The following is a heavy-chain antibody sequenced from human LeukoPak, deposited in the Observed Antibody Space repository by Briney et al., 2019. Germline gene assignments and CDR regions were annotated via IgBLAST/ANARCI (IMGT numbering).Heavy chain of an antibody. CDR2: IYYSGST. V-gene: IGHV4-59*01. Sequence: SETLSLTCTVSGGSISSYYWSWIRQPPGKGLEWIGYIYYSGSTIYNPSLKSRVTISVDTSKNQFSLKLSSVTAADTAVYYCARAQLGNFDYWGQGTLVTVSS. CDR1: GGSISSYY. D-gene: IGHD6-6*01. J-gene: IGHJ4*02. CDR3: ARAQLGNFDY.